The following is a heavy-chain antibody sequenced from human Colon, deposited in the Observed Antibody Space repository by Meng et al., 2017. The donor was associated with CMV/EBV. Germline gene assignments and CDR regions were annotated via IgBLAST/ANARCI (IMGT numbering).Heavy chain of an antibody. J-gene: IGHJ6*02. CDR2: IYYSGST. Sequence: GSLRLSCTVSGGSISSSSYYWGWIRQPPGKGLVWIGSIYYSGSTYYNPSLKSRVTISVDTSKNQFSLKLSSVTAADTAVYYCARLWPYYYDSSNYYYYGMDVWGQGTTVTVSS. D-gene: IGHD3-22*01. CDR3: ARLWPYYYDSSNYYYYGMDV. CDR1: GGSISSSSYY. V-gene: IGHV4-39*01.